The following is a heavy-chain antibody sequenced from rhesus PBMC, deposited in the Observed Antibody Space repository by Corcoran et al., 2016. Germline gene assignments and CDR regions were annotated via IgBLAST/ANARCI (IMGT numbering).Heavy chain of an antibody. CDR3: TRDLRYNTWSLDY. D-gene: IGHD6-13*01. V-gene: IGHV4S11*01. CDR1: GVSITSHS. CDR2: FSGTISSA. J-gene: IGHJ4*01. Sequence: QLQLQESGPGLVKPSETLSLACAVSGVSITSHSWSWIRQAPGKGLEWFGYFSGTISSATYNPSLKSRVTLSGDTSRNQLSLRLTSVTAADTAVYYCTRDLRYNTWSLDYWGQGVLVTVSS.